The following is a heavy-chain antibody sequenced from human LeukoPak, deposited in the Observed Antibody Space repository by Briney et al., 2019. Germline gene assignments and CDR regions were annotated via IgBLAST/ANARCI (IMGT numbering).Heavy chain of an antibody. CDR2: ISSSSSYI. J-gene: IGHJ4*02. D-gene: IGHD6-13*01. Sequence: GGSLRLSCAASGFTFSSYAMSWVRQAPGKGLEWASSISSSSSYIYYADSVKGRFTISRDNAKNSLYLQMNSLRAEDTAVYYCARGDSSSWTNRDYFDYWGQGTLVTVSS. CDR1: GFTFSSYA. V-gene: IGHV3-21*01. CDR3: ARGDSSSWTNRDYFDY.